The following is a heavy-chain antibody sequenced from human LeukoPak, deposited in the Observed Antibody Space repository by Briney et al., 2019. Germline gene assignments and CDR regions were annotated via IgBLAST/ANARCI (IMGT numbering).Heavy chain of an antibody. CDR1: GFTFSSYA. CDR2: ISGSGGST. J-gene: IGHJ4*02. CDR3: AKDLVVAKYYFDY. V-gene: IGHV3-23*01. Sequence: GGSLRLSCAASGFTFSSYAMSWVRQAPGKGLEWVSAISGSGGSTYYADSVKGRFAISRDNSKNTLYLQMNSLRAEDTAVYYCAKDLVVAKYYFDYWGQGTLVTVSS. D-gene: IGHD2-21*01.